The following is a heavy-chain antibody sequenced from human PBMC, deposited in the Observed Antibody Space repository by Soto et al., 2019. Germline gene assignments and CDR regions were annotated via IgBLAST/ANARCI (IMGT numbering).Heavy chain of an antibody. V-gene: IGHV4-59*01. CDR2: IYYSGST. CDR1: GGSISSYY. D-gene: IGHD6-13*01. Sequence: SETLSLTCTVSGGSISSYYWSWIRQPPGKGLEWIGYIYYSGSTNYNPSLKSRVTISVDTSKNQFSLKLSSVTAADTAVYYCARDARDSNDYYYYYGMDVWGQGTTVTVSS. CDR3: ARDARDSNDYYYYYGMDV. J-gene: IGHJ6*02.